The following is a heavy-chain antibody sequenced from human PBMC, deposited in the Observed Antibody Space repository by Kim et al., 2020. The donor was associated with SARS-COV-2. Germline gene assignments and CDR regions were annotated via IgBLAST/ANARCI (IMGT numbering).Heavy chain of an antibody. V-gene: IGHV4-30-2*04. CDR3: ARIYDSSGYY. CDR2: ST. D-gene: IGHD3-22*01. J-gene: IGHJ4*02. Sequence: STYSNPPLKRRVTISVDTSKHQFSLKLSSVTAADTAVYYCARIYDSSGYYWGQGTLVTVSS.